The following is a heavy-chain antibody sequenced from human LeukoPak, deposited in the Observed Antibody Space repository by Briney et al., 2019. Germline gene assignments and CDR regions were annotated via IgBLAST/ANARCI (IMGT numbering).Heavy chain of an antibody. CDR2: IRYDGSNT. Sequence: GGSLRLSCAASGFTFSSYGMHWVRQAPGKGLEWVACIRYDGSNTYYADSVKGRFTISRDNSKNTLYLQMSSLRAEDTGVYYCAKAEAAYSCAPWGQGTLVTVSP. CDR3: AKAEAAYSCAP. CDR1: GFTFSSYG. D-gene: IGHD2-21*01. J-gene: IGHJ1*01. V-gene: IGHV3-30*02.